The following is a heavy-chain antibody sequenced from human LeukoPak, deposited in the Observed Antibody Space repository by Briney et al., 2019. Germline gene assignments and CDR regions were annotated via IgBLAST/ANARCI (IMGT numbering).Heavy chain of an antibody. J-gene: IGHJ6*02. V-gene: IGHV3-15*01. CDR3: AMDV. CDR1: GFIFSNAW. Sequence: GGSLRLSCTASGFIFSNAWMSWVRQAPGKGLEWVGRIQGKNEGGTTDYAAPVKGRFSISRDDSISTLYLQMDSLKTDDTGVYYYAMDVWGQGTTVTVSS. CDR2: IQGKNEGGTT.